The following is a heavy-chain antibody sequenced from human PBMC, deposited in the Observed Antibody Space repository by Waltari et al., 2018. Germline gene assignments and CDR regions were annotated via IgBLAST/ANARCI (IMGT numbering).Heavy chain of an antibody. J-gene: IGHJ4*02. CDR3: AKSGYCSGGSCSCFDY. V-gene: IGHV1-69*02. CDR1: GGTFSSYT. D-gene: IGHD2-15*01. CDR2: IIPILGIA. Sequence: QVQLVQSGAEVKKPGSSVKVSSKASGGTFSSYTISWVRQAPGQGLEWMGRIIPILGIANYAQKFQGRVTITADKSTSTAYMELSSLRSEDTAVYYCAKSGYCSGGSCSCFDYWGQGTLVTVSS.